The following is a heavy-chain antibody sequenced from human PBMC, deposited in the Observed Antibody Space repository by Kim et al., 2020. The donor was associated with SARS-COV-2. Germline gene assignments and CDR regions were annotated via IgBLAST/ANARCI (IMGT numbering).Heavy chain of an antibody. J-gene: IGHJ4*02. Sequence: TSYAQKFRGRVTMTRDTSASTVYMGVSSLRSEDTAVYYCARARATGTFDYWGQGTLVTVCS. CDR2: T. CDR3: ARARATGTFDY. V-gene: IGHV1-46*01.